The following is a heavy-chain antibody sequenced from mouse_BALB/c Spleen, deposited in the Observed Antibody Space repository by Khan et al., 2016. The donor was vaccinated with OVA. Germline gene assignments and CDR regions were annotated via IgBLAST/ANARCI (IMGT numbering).Heavy chain of an antibody. CDR2: IWSDGST. CDR1: GFSLTSYG. J-gene: IGHJ4*01. V-gene: IGHV2-6-1*01. CDR3: ARDNWYFYSFDY. D-gene: IGHD1-1*02. Sequence: QVQLKQSGPGLVAPSQSLSITCTISGFSLTSYGVHWVRQPLGKGLEWLVVIWSDGSTTYNSALKSRLSITKDNSKSQFFLQMNSLQTEDTAIYYCARDNWYFYSFDYWGQGTTVTVSS.